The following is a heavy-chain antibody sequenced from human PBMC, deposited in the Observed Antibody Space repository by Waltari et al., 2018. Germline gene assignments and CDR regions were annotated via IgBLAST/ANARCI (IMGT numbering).Heavy chain of an antibody. CDR2: ISGSGTTI. D-gene: IGHD3-22*01. CDR1: GFTFSSYE. CDR3: ASSSNGYYFPLGY. J-gene: IGHJ4*02. Sequence: EVQLVESGGGLVQPGGSLRLSCAASGFTFSSYEMNWVRQGPGKGLEWVSYISGSGTTIKYADSVKGRFTISRDNAKNSLYLQMNSLRAEDTAIYYCASSSNGYYFPLGYWGQGTLVTVSS. V-gene: IGHV3-48*03.